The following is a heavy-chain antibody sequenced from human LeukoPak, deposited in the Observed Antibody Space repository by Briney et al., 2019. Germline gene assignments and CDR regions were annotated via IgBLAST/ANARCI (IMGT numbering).Heavy chain of an antibody. Sequence: KPSETLSLTCAVYGGSFSGYYWSWIRQPPGKGLEWIGEINHSGSTNYNPSLKSRVTISVDTSKNQFSLKLSSVTAADTAVYYCAMGYGSGDAFDIWGQGTMVTVSS. J-gene: IGHJ3*02. CDR3: AMGYGSGDAFDI. CDR1: GGSFSGYY. D-gene: IGHD3-10*01. V-gene: IGHV4-34*01. CDR2: INHSGST.